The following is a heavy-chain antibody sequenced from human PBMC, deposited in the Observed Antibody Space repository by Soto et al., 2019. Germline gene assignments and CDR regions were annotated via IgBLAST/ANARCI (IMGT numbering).Heavy chain of an antibody. V-gene: IGHV1-46*04. Sequence: ASVKVSCKASGYIFSSHYMHWVRQAPGQGLEWMGLINPSGTSTIYAQKLQGRITMTRDPSTSTDYMELSSLRSEDTAVYYCARDNSWDYGSGLMAWWFDPWGRG. J-gene: IGHJ5*02. CDR1: GYIFSSHY. CDR2: INPSGTST. CDR3: ARDNSWDYGSGLMAWWFDP. D-gene: IGHD3-10*01.